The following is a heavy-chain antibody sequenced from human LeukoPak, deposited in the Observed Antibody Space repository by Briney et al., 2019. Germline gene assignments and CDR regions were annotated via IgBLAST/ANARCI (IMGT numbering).Heavy chain of an antibody. D-gene: IGHD3-22*01. CDR2: TIGSGSKA. CDR1: GFSFSTYT. CDR3: VKERDNSGLFFQD. V-gene: IGHV3-23*01. J-gene: IGHJ4*02. Sequence: PGGSLRLSCAASGFSFSTYTMTWVRQAPGKGLEWVSNTIGSGSKAYYADSVKGRFTISRDNSKNTLSMQMNSLRAEDTALYYCVKERDNSGLFFQDWGQGTLVTVSS.